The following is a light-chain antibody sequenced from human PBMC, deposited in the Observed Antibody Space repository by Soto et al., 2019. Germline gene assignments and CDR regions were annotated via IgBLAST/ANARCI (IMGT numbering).Light chain of an antibody. CDR2: DET. V-gene: IGKV1-33*01. Sequence: DIQMTQSPSSLSASVGDRVTITCQASQDITNYLNWFQHQPGKAPKLLIYDETNLETGVPSRFSGSGSGTDFTLTISNLQPEDNATYFCQQYDNFPPLVTFGPGDKVNIK. J-gene: IGKJ3*01. CDR3: QQYDNFPPLVT. CDR1: QDITNY.